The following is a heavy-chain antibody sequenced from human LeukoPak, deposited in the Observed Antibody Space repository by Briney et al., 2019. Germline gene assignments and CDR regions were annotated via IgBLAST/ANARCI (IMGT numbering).Heavy chain of an antibody. J-gene: IGHJ4*02. CDR1: GFTLSSYA. Sequence: GGSLRLSCAASGFTLSSYAMSWVRQGPGKGLEWVSAISVSGNTYHADSVKGRFTISRDSSKNTLYLQMNSLRAGDAAVYYCAREHRLGMVRGVIHYWGQGTLVTVSS. CDR3: AREHRLGMVRGVIHY. CDR2: ISVSGNT. D-gene: IGHD3-10*01. V-gene: IGHV3-23*01.